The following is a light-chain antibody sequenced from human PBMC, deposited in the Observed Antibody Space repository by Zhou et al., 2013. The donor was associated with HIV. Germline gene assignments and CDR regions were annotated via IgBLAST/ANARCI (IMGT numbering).Light chain of an antibody. Sequence: DIVLTQTPLSSLVTLGQPASISCRSSQSLVYSDGDTYLSWLHQRPGQPPRLLIYKVSTRFSGVPDRFSGSGAGTDFTLKISRVEAEDVGVYYCTQATHLPYTFGQGTQAGDQ. CDR1: QSLVYSDGDTY. J-gene: IGKJ2*01. CDR3: TQATHLPYT. CDR2: KVS. V-gene: IGKV2-24*01.